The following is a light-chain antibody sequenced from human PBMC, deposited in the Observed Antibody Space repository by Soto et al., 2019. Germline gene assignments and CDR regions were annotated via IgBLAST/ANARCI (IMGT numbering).Light chain of an antibody. V-gene: IGKV1-39*01. Sequence: DIQMTPSPSSLSASVGDRVTITCRASQYIDSSLNWYQQKPGKAPKLLIYAAASLQSGVPSRFSGSESGTDFTLTISSLQPEDCATYYCQQSYSTPRFGPGTKVDIQ. CDR2: AAA. J-gene: IGKJ3*01. CDR3: QQSYSTPR. CDR1: QYIDSS.